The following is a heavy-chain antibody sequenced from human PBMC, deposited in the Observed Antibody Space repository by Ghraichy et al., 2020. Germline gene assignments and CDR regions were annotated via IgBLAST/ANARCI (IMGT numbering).Heavy chain of an antibody. D-gene: IGHD3-9*01. CDR1: GFTFGNYG. Sequence: GGSLRLSCVGSGFTFGNYGIHWARQAPGKGLEWVALISYDGNKKDYVDSVKGRFTISRDNFKNTVYLQMNSLTTEDTAVYYCARDRGGYDALTGYYYHYYGMEVWGQGTTVTVSS. J-gene: IGHJ6*02. CDR2: ISYDGNKK. V-gene: IGHV3-30*03. CDR3: ARDRGGYDALTGYYYHYYGMEV.